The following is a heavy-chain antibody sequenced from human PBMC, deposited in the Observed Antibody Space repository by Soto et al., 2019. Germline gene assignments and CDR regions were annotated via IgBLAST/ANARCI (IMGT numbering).Heavy chain of an antibody. Sequence: PGESQKISCKGSGYSFTSCWIGWVRQMPGKGLEWMGIIYPGDSDTRYSPSFQGQVTISADKSISTAYLQWSSLKASDTAMYYCARGGTVTTDYYGMDVWGQGTTVTVSS. CDR3: ARGGTVTTDYYGMDV. CDR2: IYPGDSDT. D-gene: IGHD4-4*01. V-gene: IGHV5-51*01. CDR1: GYSFTSCW. J-gene: IGHJ6*02.